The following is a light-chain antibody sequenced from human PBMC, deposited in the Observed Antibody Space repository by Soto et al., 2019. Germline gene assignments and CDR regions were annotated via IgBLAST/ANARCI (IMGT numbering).Light chain of an antibody. Sequence: TQCACTLSVSPWERATLACRAGQGIXTNFAWYQRKSGQSPRILXYAVSIRATGVPARLSGTGSETDFTLTISGMQSEDSAVYFCQQYKNWPCSVGQGTRLEIK. CDR1: QGIXTN. J-gene: IGKJ5*01. V-gene: IGKV3-15*01. CDR3: QQYKNWPCS. CDR2: AVS.